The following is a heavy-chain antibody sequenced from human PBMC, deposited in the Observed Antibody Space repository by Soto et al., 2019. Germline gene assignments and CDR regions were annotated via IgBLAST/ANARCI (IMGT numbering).Heavy chain of an antibody. J-gene: IGHJ6*03. CDR3: AKRLTGYSYYYYLDV. V-gene: IGHV3-23*01. D-gene: IGHD3-9*01. CDR1: GFTFSSYA. Sequence: GGSLRLSCAASGFTFSSYAMSWVRQAPGKGLEWVSAISSGGGSTYYADSVKGRFTISRDNSKNTLYLQMNSLRAEDTAVYYCAKRLTGYSYYYYLDVWGKGTTVTVSS. CDR2: ISSGGGST.